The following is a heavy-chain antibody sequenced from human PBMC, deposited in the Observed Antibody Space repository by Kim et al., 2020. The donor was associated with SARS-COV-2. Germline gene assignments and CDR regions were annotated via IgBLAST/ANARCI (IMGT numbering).Heavy chain of an antibody. CDR1: GFTFSSYS. CDR2: ISSSSSYI. CDR3: ARDFSSRISLNYDFWSGYYDDYFDY. D-gene: IGHD3-3*01. J-gene: IGHJ4*02. Sequence: GGSLRLSCAASGFTFSSYSMNWVRQAPGKGLEWVSSISSSSSYIYYADSVKGRFTISRDNAKNSLYLQMNSLRAEDTAVYYCARDFSSRISLNYDFWSGYYDDYFDYWGQGTLVTVSS. V-gene: IGHV3-21*01.